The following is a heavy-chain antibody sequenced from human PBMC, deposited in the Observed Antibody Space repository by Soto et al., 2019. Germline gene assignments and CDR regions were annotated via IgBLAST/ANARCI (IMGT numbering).Heavy chain of an antibody. V-gene: IGHV1-18*01. CDR2: ISAYNGNT. Sequence: QVQLVQSGAEVKKPGASVKVSCKASGYTFTSYGISWVRQAPGQGLEWMGWISAYNGNTNYAQKLQGRVTMTTDTYTSTGYMELRSLRSDDTVVYYCAREIVVVPAAISYYYGMEVWGKGTTVTVSS. J-gene: IGHJ6*04. CDR1: GYTFTSYG. D-gene: IGHD2-2*01. CDR3: AREIVVVPAAISYYYGMEV.